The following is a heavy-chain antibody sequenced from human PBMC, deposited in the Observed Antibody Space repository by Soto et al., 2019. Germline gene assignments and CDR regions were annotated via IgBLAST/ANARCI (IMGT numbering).Heavy chain of an antibody. CDR1: GFTFSSYA. CDR3: ASNYDFWSGYYNGNYYYGMDV. CDR2: ISGSGGST. Sequence: GGSLRLSCAASGFTFSSYAMSWVRQAPGKGLEWVSAISGSGGSTYYADSVKGRFTISRDNSKNTLYLQMNSLRAEDTAVYYCASNYDFWSGYYNGNYYYGMDVWGQGTTVTVSS. D-gene: IGHD3-3*01. J-gene: IGHJ6*02. V-gene: IGHV3-23*01.